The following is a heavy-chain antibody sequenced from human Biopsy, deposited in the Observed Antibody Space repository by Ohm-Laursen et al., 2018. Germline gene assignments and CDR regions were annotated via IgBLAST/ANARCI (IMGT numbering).Heavy chain of an antibody. J-gene: IGHJ4*02. D-gene: IGHD6-19*01. CDR2: INPIGSTT. Sequence: ASVKVSCKPSGYSFTSYYMHWVRQAPGQGLEWMGLINPIGSTTSYPQIFQVRVTMTRDTSKSTVYMELSSLRSADTAVYFCARNTGWYGDLYYFDYWGQGTLVTVSS. V-gene: IGHV1-46*01. CDR1: GYSFTSYY. CDR3: ARNTGWYGDLYYFDY.